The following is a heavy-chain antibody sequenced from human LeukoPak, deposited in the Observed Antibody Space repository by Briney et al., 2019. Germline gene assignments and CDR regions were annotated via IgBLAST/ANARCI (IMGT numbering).Heavy chain of an antibody. Sequence: GGSLRLSCAASGFPFSGYWMHWVRQAPGKGLVWVSRIDDDRAGTTYADSVKGRFTISRDNAKNTLYLQMNSLRVEDTAVYYRARSASGYDAWGQGTLVSVSS. CDR3: ARSASGYDA. CDR2: IDDDRAGT. V-gene: IGHV3-74*01. J-gene: IGHJ5*02. CDR1: GFPFSGYW. D-gene: IGHD5-12*01.